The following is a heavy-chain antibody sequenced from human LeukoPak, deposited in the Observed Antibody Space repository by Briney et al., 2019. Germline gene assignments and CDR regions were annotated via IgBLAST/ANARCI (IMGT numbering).Heavy chain of an antibody. CDR3: ARLRDSSGWPFDY. Sequence: KPSETLSLTCAVYGGSFSGYYWSWIRQPPGKGLEWIGEINHSGSTNYNPSLKSRVTISVDTSKNQFSLKLSSVAAADTAVYYCARLRDSSGWPFDYWGQGTLVTVSS. V-gene: IGHV4-34*01. J-gene: IGHJ4*02. CDR1: GGSFSGYY. CDR2: INHSGST. D-gene: IGHD6-19*01.